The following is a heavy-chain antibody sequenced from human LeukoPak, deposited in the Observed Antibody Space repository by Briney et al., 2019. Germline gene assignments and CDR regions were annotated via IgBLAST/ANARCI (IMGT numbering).Heavy chain of an antibody. CDR3: AKDSRAYCGGDCYFT. V-gene: IGHV3-23*01. D-gene: IGHD2-21*02. CDR2: ISGSGGST. CDR1: GFTFSSYD. J-gene: IGHJ5*02. Sequence: GGSLRLSCAASGFTFSSYDMSWVRQAPVKGLEWVSAISGSGGSTYYADSVKGRFTISRDNSKNTLYLQMNSLRAEDTAVYYCAKDSRAYCGGDCYFTWGQGTLVTVSS.